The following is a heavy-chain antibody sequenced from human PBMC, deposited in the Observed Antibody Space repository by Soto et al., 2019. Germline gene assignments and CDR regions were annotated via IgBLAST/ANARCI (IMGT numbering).Heavy chain of an antibody. J-gene: IGHJ3*02. D-gene: IGHD3-9*01. CDR2: IIPIFGTA. V-gene: IGHV1-69*13. Sequence: SVKVSCKASGGTFSSYAISWVRQAPGQGLEWMGGIIPIFGTANYAQKFQGRVTITADESTSTAYMELSSLRSEDTAVYYCAIDLRYDILIGFVTTGPNDAFDIWGQGTMVTVSS. CDR1: GGTFSSYA. CDR3: AIDLRYDILIGFVTTGPNDAFDI.